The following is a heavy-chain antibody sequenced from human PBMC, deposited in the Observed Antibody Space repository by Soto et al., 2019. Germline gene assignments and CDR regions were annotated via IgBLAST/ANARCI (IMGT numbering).Heavy chain of an antibody. Sequence: GESLKISCNCSGYSFTSYWIGWVLQMPGKGLEWMGIIYPGDSDTRYSPSFQGQVTISADKSISTAYLQWSSLKASDTAMYYCARLPNYYYYGMDVWGQGTTVTVS. V-gene: IGHV5-51*01. CDR2: IYPGDSDT. CDR3: ARLPNYYYYGMDV. J-gene: IGHJ6*02. CDR1: GYSFTSYW.